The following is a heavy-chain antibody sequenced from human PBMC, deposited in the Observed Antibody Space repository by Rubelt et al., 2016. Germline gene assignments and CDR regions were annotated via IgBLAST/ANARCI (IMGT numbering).Heavy chain of an antibody. CDR1: GFTVSSNY. J-gene: IGHJ4*02. CDR3: TTNVVTVTPGGFDY. V-gene: IGHV3-15*01. Sequence: GESGGGLVQPGGSLRLSCAASGFTVSSNYMSWVRQAPGKGLEWVGRIKSKTDGGTTDYAAPVKGRFTISRDDSKNTLYLQMNSLKTEDTAVYYCTTNVVTVTPGGFDYWGQGTLVTVSS. CDR2: IKSKTDGGTT. D-gene: IGHD4-17*01.